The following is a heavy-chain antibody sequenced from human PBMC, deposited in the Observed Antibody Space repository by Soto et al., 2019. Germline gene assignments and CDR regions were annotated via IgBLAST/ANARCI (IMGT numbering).Heavy chain of an antibody. D-gene: IGHD2-21*01. J-gene: IGHJ5*02. CDR1: GVSISTYY. CDR2: IFYTGST. CDR3: AHFSDLEWFDP. V-gene: IGHV4-59*01. Sequence: SETLSLTCTVSGVSISTYYWSWIRQSPGKGLEWIGYIFYTGSTTYNPSLKSRVTISIDTSKNQFSLKLSSLTAADTAVYYCAHFSDLEWFDPWGQGTLVTVSS.